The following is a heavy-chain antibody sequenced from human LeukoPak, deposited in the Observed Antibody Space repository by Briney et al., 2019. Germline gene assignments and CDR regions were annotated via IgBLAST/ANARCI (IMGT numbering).Heavy chain of an antibody. V-gene: IGHV4-39*07. CDR2: IYYSGCT. CDR3: ARARGMIAAAFIYY. CDR1: GGSISSSSYY. Sequence: PSETLSLTCTVAGGSISSSSYYWGWIRHPPGKGLEWIGSIYYSGCTYYNPPLKTRVTISVDTSKNHFSSKLSSVTAGDTSVFYWARARGMIAAAFIYYWGEGTLVSASS. J-gene: IGHJ4*02. D-gene: IGHD6-6*01.